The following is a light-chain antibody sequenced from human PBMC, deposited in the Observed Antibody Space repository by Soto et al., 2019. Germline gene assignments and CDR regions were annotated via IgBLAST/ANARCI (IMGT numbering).Light chain of an antibody. Sequence: DIQMTQSPSSLSSSVGDRVTITCRASQGISNYLAWYQQKPGKVPKLLIYAASTLQSGVPSRFSGSGSGTDFTPTISRLQHEDSATYYCQKYSSAPFFGPGTQVDIK. CDR2: AAS. J-gene: IGKJ3*01. CDR3: QKYSSAPF. V-gene: IGKV1-27*01. CDR1: QGISNY.